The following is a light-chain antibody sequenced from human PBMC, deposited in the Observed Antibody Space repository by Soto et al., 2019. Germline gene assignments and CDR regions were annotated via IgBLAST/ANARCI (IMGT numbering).Light chain of an antibody. V-gene: IGKV3-20*01. J-gene: IGKJ2*01. Sequence: ENVLTQSPGTLSLPPGERATLSCRASQSVTNNYLAWYQQKPGQAPRLLIYGASSRATGIPDRFSGSGSATDFTLTISRVEPEDFAAYYCQQYVAPPPYTFGQGTKLEIK. CDR1: QSVTNNY. CDR3: QQYVAPPPYT. CDR2: GAS.